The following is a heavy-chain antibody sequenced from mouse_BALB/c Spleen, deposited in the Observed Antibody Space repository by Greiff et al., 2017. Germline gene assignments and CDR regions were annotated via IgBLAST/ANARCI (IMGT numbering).Heavy chain of an antibody. CDR3: TITGTRNYAMDY. J-gene: IGHJ4*01. Sequence: QVQLKESGAELVKPGASVKMSCKASGYTFTSYWMHWVKQRPGQGLEWIGVIDPSDSYTSYNQKFKGKATLTVDTSSSTAYMQLSSLTSEDSAVYYCTITGTRNYAMDYWGQGTSVTVSS. CDR2: IDPSDSYT. CDR1: GYTFTSYW. D-gene: IGHD4-1*01. V-gene: IGHV1S127*01.